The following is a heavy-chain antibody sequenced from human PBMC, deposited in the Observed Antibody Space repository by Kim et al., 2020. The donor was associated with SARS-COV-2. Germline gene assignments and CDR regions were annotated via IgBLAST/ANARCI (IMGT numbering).Heavy chain of an antibody. Sequence: TDYAEKFPGRVTRTRNTSSTTAYMELSRLRSDDTAVYYCARLERGFDYWGQGTLVTVSS. V-gene: IGHV1-2*02. CDR2: T. CDR3: ARLERGFDY. J-gene: IGHJ4*02.